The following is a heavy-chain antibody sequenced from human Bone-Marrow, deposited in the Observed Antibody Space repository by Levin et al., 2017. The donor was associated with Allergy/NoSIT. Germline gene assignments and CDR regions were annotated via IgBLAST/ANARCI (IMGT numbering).Heavy chain of an antibody. CDR2: ISGSGGST. J-gene: IGHJ4*02. CDR1: GFTFSSYA. V-gene: IGHV3-23*01. Sequence: PGGSLRLSCAASGFTFSSYAMSWVRQAPGKGLEWVSAISGSGGSTYYADSVKGRFTISRDNSKNTLYLQMNSLRAEDTAVYYCAKDDHSMADSEWGSGWLLVYWGQGTLVTVSS. D-gene: IGHD6-19*01. CDR3: AKDDHSMADSEWGSGWLLVY.